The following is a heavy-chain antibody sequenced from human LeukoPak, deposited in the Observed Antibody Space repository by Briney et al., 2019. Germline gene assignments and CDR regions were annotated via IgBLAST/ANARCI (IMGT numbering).Heavy chain of an antibody. V-gene: IGHV1-18*01. J-gene: IGHJ4*02. CDR2: MSAYNGNT. D-gene: IGHD2-2*01. CDR1: GYTFTSYG. CDR3: ARGQDLDCSSTSCSMFDY. Sequence: ASEKVSCKASGYTFTSYGISWVRQAPGQGLEWMGWMSAYNGNTNYAQKLQGRVTMTTDTSTSTAYMELRSLRSDDTAVYYCARGQDLDCSSTSCSMFDYWGQGTLVTVSS.